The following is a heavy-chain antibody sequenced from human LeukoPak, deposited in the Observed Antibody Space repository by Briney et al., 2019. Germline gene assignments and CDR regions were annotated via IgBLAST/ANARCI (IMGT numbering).Heavy chain of an antibody. CDR3: ARDTAGAEAVYYFDY. Sequence: SQTLSLTCAISGDSVSSNSAAWNWIRQSPSRGLGWLGRTFYRSKWYTNYGVSVKSRITINPDTSKNQFSLQLNSVTPEDTALYYCARDTAGAEAVYYFDYWGQGTLVTVSS. J-gene: IGHJ4*02. V-gene: IGHV6-1*01. D-gene: IGHD6-13*01. CDR2: TFYRSKWYT. CDR1: GDSVSSNSAA.